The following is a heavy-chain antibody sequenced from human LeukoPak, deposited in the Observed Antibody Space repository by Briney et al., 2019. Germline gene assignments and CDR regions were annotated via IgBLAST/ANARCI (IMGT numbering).Heavy chain of an antibody. J-gene: IGHJ4*02. V-gene: IGHV3-53*01. D-gene: IGHD3-22*01. Sequence: GGSLRLSCAASGFTVSSNYMSWVRQAPGKGLEWVSVIYSGGSTYYADSVKGRFTISRDNSKNTLYLQMNSLRAEGTAVYYCARAGYYYDSSGYYFDYWGQGALVTVSS. CDR1: GFTVSSNY. CDR3: ARAGYYYDSSGYYFDY. CDR2: IYSGGST.